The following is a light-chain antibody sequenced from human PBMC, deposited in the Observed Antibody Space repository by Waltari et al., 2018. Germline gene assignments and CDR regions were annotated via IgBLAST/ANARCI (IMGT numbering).Light chain of an antibody. CDR2: AAS. CDR3: QQSYSTPPT. J-gene: IGKJ5*01. Sequence: DIQMTQSPSSLSASVVDRVTITCRASQSISSYLNWYQQKPGKAPKFLISAASSLQSGVPSRFSGSGSGTDFTLTISSLQPEDFATYYCQQSYSTPPTFGQGTRLETK. V-gene: IGKV1-39*01. CDR1: QSISSY.